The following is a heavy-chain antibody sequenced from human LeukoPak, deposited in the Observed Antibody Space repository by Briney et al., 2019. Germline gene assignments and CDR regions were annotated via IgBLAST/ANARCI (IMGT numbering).Heavy chain of an antibody. V-gene: IGHV4-34*12. CDR3: ARHPGSSSWPFFDY. CDR1: GGSFSGYY. D-gene: IGHD6-13*01. J-gene: IGHJ4*02. Sequence: SETLSLTCAVYGGSFSGYYWSWIRQPPGKGLEWIATMFYTGTTYYNPSLKSRVTISVDSSKNQFSLKLSSVTAADTAVYFCARHPGSSSWPFFDYWGQGMLVTVSS. CDR2: MFYTGTT.